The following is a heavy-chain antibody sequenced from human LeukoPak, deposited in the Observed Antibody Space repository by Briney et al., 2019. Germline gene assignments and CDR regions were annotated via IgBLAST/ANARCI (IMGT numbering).Heavy chain of an antibody. J-gene: IGHJ4*02. V-gene: IGHV1-46*01. CDR3: ARDQDYYGSGSYHRLDTTGLDY. CDR2: INPSNGNT. Sequence: ASVKVSCKASGYTFTGYYMHWVRQAPGQGLEWMGIINPSNGNTGYTPKFQGRVTMTRDMSTSAVYMELSSLRSEDTAVYYCARDQDYYGSGSYHRLDTTGLDYWGQGTLVTVS. CDR1: GYTFTGYY. D-gene: IGHD3-10*01.